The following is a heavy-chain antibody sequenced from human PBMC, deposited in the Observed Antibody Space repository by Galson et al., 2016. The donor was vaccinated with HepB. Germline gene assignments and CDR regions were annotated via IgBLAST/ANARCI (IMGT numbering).Heavy chain of an antibody. CDR3: ARGAWESSAYHFFDY. CDR1: GGAFSGYY. Sequence: ETLSLTCAVYGGAFSGYYRTWIRQSPGKGLEWIGEINLSGSTTYNPSLESRVTLSIDTSRKQFSLKLTSVTAADAAVYYCARGAWESSAYHFFDYWGQGTLVSVSS. J-gene: IGHJ4*02. CDR2: INLSGST. D-gene: IGHD3-22*01. V-gene: IGHV4-34*01.